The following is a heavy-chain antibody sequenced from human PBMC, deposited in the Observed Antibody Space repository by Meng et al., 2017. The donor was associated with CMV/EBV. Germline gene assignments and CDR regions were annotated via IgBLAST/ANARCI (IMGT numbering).Heavy chain of an antibody. Sequence: ASVKVSCKASGYTFTGYYMHWVRQAPGQGLEWMGWINPNSGGTNYAQKFQGGVTMTRDTSISTAYMELSRLRSDDTAVYYCARGGYCSSTSCSDYYYYYGMDVWGQGTTVTVSS. J-gene: IGHJ6*02. D-gene: IGHD2-2*01. V-gene: IGHV1-2*02. CDR1: GYTFTGYY. CDR3: ARGGYCSSTSCSDYYYYYGMDV. CDR2: INPNSGGT.